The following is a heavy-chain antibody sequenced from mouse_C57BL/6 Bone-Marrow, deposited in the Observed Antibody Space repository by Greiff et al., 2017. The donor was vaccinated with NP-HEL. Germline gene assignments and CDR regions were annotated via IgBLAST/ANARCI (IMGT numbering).Heavy chain of an antibody. V-gene: IGHV1-55*01. J-gene: IGHJ3*02. CDR3: ARGPYYYGGY. CDR2: IYPGSGST. Sequence: QVHVKQSGAELVKPGASVKMSCKASGYTFTSYWITWVKQRPGQGLEWIGDIYPGSGSTNYNEKFKSKATLTVDTSSSTAYMQLSSLTSEDSAVYYCARGPYYYGGYWGQGTLVTVSA. D-gene: IGHD1-1*01. CDR1: GYTFTSYW.